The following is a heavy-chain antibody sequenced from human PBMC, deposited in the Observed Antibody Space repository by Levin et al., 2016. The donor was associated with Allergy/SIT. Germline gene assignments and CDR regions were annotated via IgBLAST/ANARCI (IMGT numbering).Heavy chain of an antibody. CDR3: AGVGYDSSGYSLDY. J-gene: IGHJ4*02. CDR2: IYYSGST. V-gene: IGHV4-31*03. CDR1: GGSISSGGYY. D-gene: IGHD3-22*01. Sequence: SETLSLTCTVSGGSISSGGYYWSWIRQHPGKGLEWIGYIYYSGSTYYNPSLKSRVTISVDTSKNQFSLKLSSVTAADTAVYYCAGVGYDSSGYSLDYWGQGTLVTVSS.